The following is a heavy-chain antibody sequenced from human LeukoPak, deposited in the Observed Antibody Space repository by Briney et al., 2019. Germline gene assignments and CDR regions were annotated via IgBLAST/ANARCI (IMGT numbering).Heavy chain of an antibody. V-gene: IGHV3-21*04. J-gene: IGHJ4*02. CDR1: GFTLSSYT. D-gene: IGHD2-15*01. CDR3: AKPLTGGGSWPPFDS. CDR2: ISSSSGYI. Sequence: GGSLRLPCEASGFTLSSYTLTWVRQAPGKGLEWVSSISSSSGYIYYADSVKGRFTISRDNAKRSLSLQMNSLRDEDTAVYYCAKPLTGGGSWPPFDSWGQGTLVTVSS.